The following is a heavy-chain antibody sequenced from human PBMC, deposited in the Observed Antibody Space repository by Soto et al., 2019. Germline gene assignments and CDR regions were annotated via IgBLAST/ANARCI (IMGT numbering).Heavy chain of an antibody. CDR3: ARDNYDFWSGSYYYYYYGMDV. V-gene: IGHV4-34*01. CDR1: GGSFSGYY. J-gene: IGHJ6*02. D-gene: IGHD3-3*01. CDR2: INHSGST. Sequence: SETLSLTCAVYGGSFSGYYWSWIRQPPGKGLEWIGEINHSGSTNYNPSLKGRVTISVDTSKNQFSLKLSSVTAADTAVYYCARDNYDFWSGSYYYYYYGMDVWGQGTTVTVSS.